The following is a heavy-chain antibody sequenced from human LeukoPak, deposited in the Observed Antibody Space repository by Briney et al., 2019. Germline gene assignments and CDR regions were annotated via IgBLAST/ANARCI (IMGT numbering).Heavy chain of an antibody. CDR3: VKDHVGIVSIFDY. CDR2: ISGSGGST. V-gene: IGHV3-23*01. Sequence: GGSLRLSCAASGFTFSSSAMSWVRQAPGKGLEWVSAISGSGGSTYYADSVKGRFTISRDNSKNALYLQMNSLRAEDTAVYYCVKDHVGIVSIFDYWGQGTLVTVSS. CDR1: GFTFSSSA. J-gene: IGHJ4*02. D-gene: IGHD7-27*01.